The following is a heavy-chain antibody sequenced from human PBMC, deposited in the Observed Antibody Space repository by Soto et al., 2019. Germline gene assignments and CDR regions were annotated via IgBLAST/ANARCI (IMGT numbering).Heavy chain of an antibody. CDR3: ARDQTHFYYDILTGSTPRVYYYGMDV. CDR2: IYYSGST. V-gene: IGHV4-31*03. J-gene: IGHJ6*02. D-gene: IGHD3-9*01. Sequence: SETLSLTCTVSGGSISSGGYYWSWIRQHPGKGLEWIGYIYYSGSTYYNPSLKSRVTISVDTSKNQFSLKLSSVTAADTAVYYCARDQTHFYYDILTGSTPRVYYYGMDVWGQGTTVTVSS. CDR1: GGSISSGGYY.